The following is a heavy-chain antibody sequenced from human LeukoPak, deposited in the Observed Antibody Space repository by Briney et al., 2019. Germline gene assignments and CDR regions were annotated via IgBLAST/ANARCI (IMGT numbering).Heavy chain of an antibody. CDR1: GDSISNYY. J-gene: IGHJ5*02. D-gene: IGHD3-22*01. Sequence: PSETLSLTCAVSGDSISNYYWSWIRQPPGKGLEWIAYMYYSGSTYYNPSLKSRVTMSADTSKNQLSLKLSSVTAADTAVYYCARPYYYDSRIDPWGQGILVTVSS. CDR3: ARPYYYDSRIDP. CDR2: MYYSGST. V-gene: IGHV4-30-4*01.